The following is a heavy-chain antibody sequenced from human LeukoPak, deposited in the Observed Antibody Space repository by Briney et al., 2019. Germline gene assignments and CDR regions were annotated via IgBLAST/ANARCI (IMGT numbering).Heavy chain of an antibody. D-gene: IGHD6-13*01. CDR3: ASFGAAAGHDAFDI. J-gene: IGHJ3*02. CDR2: IYPGDSDT. CDR1: EDSFTNYW. Sequence: GESLKISCKGSEDSFTNYWIGWVRQMPGKGLEWMGIIYPGDSDTRYSPSFQGQVTISADKSISTAYLQWSSLKASDTAMYYCASFGAAAGHDAFDIWGQGTMVTVSS. V-gene: IGHV5-51*01.